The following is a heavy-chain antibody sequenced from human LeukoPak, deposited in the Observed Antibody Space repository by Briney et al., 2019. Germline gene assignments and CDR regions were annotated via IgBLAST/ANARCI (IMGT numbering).Heavy chain of an antibody. D-gene: IGHD3-10*01. V-gene: IGHV4-34*01. J-gene: IGHJ4*02. CDR2: INHSGST. CDR1: GGSISSYY. CDR3: ASWIGGSGSYRDY. Sequence: SETLSLTCTVSGGSISSYYWSWIRQPPGKGLEWIGEINHSGSTNYNPSLKSRVTISVDTSKNQFSLKLSSVTAADTAVYYCASWIGGSGSYRDYWGQGTLVAVSS.